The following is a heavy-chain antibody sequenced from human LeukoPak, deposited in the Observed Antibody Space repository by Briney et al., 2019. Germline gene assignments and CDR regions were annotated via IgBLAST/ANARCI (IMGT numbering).Heavy chain of an antibody. CDR3: ARGLSRTYYHDSSGYLGY. J-gene: IGHJ4*02. Sequence: ASVKVSCKASGYTFTSYDINWVRQATGQGLEWMGWMNPNSGNTGYAQKFQGRVTITRNTSISTAYMELSSLRSEDTAVYYCARGLSRTYYHDSSGYLGYWGQGTLVTVSS. CDR2: MNPNSGNT. CDR1: GYTFTSYD. V-gene: IGHV1-8*03. D-gene: IGHD3-22*01.